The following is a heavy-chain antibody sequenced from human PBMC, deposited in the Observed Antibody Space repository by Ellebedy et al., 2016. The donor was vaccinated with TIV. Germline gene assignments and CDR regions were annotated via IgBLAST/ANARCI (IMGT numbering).Heavy chain of an antibody. CDR2: IYDSGRT. D-gene: IGHD4/OR15-4a*01. V-gene: IGHV4-59*08. Sequence: SETLSLTCTISGGSISSHSWNWIRQPPGKGLEWIGRIYDSGRTNYNPSLKSRVTLSIDTSKKQFSLKLTSVTAADTAVYYCARRRRWIDYIDYWGQGSLVTVSS. J-gene: IGHJ4*02. CDR1: GGSISSHS. CDR3: ARRRRWIDYIDY.